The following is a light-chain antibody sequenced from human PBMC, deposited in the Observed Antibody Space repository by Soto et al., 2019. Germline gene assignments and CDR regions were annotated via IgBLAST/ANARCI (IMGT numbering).Light chain of an antibody. J-gene: IGKJ5*01. CDR2: KAS. CDR1: QTISSW. Sequence: DIQMTQSPSTLSASVGDRVTITCRASQTISSWLAWYQQKPGKAPKLLIYKASTLKSGVPSRFSGSGSGTEFTLTISSLQPEDFATYFCQQINTYPHFGQGTRLEIK. CDR3: QQINTYPH. V-gene: IGKV1-5*03.